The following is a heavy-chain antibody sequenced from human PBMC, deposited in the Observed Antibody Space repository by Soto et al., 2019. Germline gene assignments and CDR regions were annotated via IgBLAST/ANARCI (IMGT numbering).Heavy chain of an antibody. V-gene: IGHV3-64*01. Sequence: GGSLRLSCAASGFTFSTYAMHWVRQAPGKGLEYVSAITSDGGSTYYANSVKGRFTISRDNSKNTLYLQMGSLRTEDMAVYYCARAPVGFYDYWGQGTLVTVS. J-gene: IGHJ4*02. CDR3: ARAPVGFYDY. CDR2: ITSDGGST. D-gene: IGHD1-26*01. CDR1: GFTFSTYA.